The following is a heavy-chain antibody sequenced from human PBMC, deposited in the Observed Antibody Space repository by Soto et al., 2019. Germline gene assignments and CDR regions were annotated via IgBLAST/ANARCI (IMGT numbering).Heavy chain of an antibody. D-gene: IGHD3-3*01. J-gene: IGHJ6*03. CDR1: GGSISRSSYY. CDR3: ARGEWLLNYYYYKMDV. V-gene: IGHV4-39*01. CDR2: IYFSGNT. Sequence: SETLSLTCTVSGGSISRSSYYWGWIRQPPGKGLEWIGSIYFSGNTYYNPSLKSRVTISVDTPKNQFSLRLNSVTAADTAVYYCARGEWLLNYYYYKMDVWGKGTSVTVSS.